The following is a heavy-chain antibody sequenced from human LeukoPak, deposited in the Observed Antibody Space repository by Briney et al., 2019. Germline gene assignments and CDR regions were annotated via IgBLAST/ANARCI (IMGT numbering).Heavy chain of an antibody. CDR1: GFTFSSYN. J-gene: IGHJ6*04. CDR3: AIFVHYYDTTGYRKEGWDF. Sequence: GGSLRLSCATPGFTFSSYNTHWLRQAPGRGLEWVSSITTSGDTNYAAPVRGRFTISRENAKNSLFLQMNSLRPQDTAIYFCAIFVHYYDTTGYRKEGWDFWGTGTTVAVSP. CDR2: ITTSGDT. V-gene: IGHV3-13*01. D-gene: IGHD3-22*01.